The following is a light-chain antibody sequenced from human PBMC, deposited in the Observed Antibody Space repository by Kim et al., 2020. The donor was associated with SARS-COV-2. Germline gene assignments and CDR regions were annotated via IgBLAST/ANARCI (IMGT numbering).Light chain of an antibody. CDR1: QSVSSSY. CDR2: GAS. V-gene: IGKV3-20*01. Sequence: EIVLTQSPGTLSLSPGERATLSCRASQSVSSSYLAWYQQKPGQAPRLLIYGASSRATGIPDRCSGSGSGTDFTITISRLEAEDFAVYYCQQYGSSRTFGQGTKVDIK. J-gene: IGKJ1*01. CDR3: QQYGSSRT.